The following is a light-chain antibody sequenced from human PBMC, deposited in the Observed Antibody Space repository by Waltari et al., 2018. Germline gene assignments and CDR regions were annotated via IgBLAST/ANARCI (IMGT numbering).Light chain of an antibody. V-gene: IGLV2-8*01. CDR2: EVR. Sequence: QSALTQPPSASGSPRQSVTISCPAPSRDIRAYNYVSWYQQHPGKAPKLMIFEVRNPPSGVPDRFSGSKSGNTASLTVSGLQADDEGDYYCSSYTGRSWVFGGGTELTVL. J-gene: IGLJ3*02. CDR1: SRDIRAYNY. CDR3: SSYTGRSWV.